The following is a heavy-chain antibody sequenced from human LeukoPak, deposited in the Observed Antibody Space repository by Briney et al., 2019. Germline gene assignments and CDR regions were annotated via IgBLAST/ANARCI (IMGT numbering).Heavy chain of an antibody. Sequence: SGGSLRLSCVASGLNFDDSAMHWVRQAPGKGLEWVSLISADGGSTFSADSVEGRFSISRDNSKNSLYLQMNSLRSEDAAMYYCAKESGKFDYWGQGTLVAVSS. J-gene: IGHJ4*02. CDR3: AKESGKFDY. CDR1: GLNFDDSA. V-gene: IGHV3-43*02. CDR2: ISADGGST.